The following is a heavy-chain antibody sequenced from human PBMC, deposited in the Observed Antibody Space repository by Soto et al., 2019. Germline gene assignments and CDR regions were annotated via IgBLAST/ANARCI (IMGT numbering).Heavy chain of an antibody. CDR1: GGSISSGGYY. V-gene: IGHV4-31*03. Sequence: SETLSLTCSVSGGSISSGGYYWSWIRQHPGKGLEWIGSIYYSGSTYYNPSLKSRVTISVDTSKNQFSLKLSSVTAADTAVYYCARGRDGYNYNFDCWGQGTLVTVS. D-gene: IGHD5-12*01. CDR3: ARGRDGYNYNFDC. CDR2: IYYSGST. J-gene: IGHJ4*02.